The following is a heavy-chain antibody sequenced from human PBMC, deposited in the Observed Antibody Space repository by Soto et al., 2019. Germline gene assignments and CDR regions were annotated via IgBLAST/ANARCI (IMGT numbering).Heavy chain of an antibody. Sequence: QVQVVQSGAEVKKPGSSVKVSCKASGGTFSSYTISWVRQAPGQGLEWMGRIIPILGIANYAQKFQGRVTITADKSTSTAYMELSSLRSEDTAVYYCAREDMSVANAFDICGPATMVTVSS. V-gene: IGHV1-69*04. D-gene: IGHD2-15*01. J-gene: IGHJ3*02. CDR2: IIPILGIA. CDR3: AREDMSVANAFDI. CDR1: GGTFSSYT.